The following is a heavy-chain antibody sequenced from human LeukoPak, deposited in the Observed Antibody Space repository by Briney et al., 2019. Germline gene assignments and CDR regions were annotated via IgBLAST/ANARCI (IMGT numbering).Heavy chain of an antibody. CDR1: GGSFSGYY. D-gene: IGHD3-22*01. CDR2: INHSGST. V-gene: IGHV4-34*01. Sequence: PSETLSLTCAVYGGSFSGYYWNWIRQPPGKGLEWIGEINHSGSTNYNPSLKSRVTISVDTSKNQFSLKLSSVTAADTAVYYCARLPHYYDSSGYGSDAFDIWGQGTMVTVSS. J-gene: IGHJ3*02. CDR3: ARLPHYYDSSGYGSDAFDI.